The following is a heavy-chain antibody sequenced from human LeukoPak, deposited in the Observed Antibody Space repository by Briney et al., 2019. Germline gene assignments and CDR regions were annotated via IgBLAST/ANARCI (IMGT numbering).Heavy chain of an antibody. J-gene: IGHJ3*02. V-gene: IGHV3-9*01. D-gene: IGHD6-13*01. CDR3: AKALAAAGNDAFDI. Sequence: PGGSLRLSCADSGFTFDDYAMHWVRQAPGKGLEWVSGISWNSGSIGYADSVKGRFTISRDNAKNSLYLQMNSLRAEDTALYYCAKALAAAGNDAFDIWGQGTMVTVSS. CDR2: ISWNSGSI. CDR1: GFTFDDYA.